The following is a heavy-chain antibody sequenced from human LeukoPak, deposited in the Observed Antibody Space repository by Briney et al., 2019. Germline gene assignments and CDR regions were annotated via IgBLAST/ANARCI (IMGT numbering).Heavy chain of an antibody. CDR3: AISVEMATMDGFDS. J-gene: IGHJ3*02. CDR1: GYSFTNYW. D-gene: IGHD5-24*01. CDR2: IYPGDSDT. Sequence: GGSLKLSCKGSGYSFTNYWIGWVRQMRGKGLEWMGIIYPGDSDTRYSPSFQGQVPVSADKSITTAYLPWISLKASDTAMYFCAISVEMATMDGFDSWGQGTMVTVCS. V-gene: IGHV5-51*01.